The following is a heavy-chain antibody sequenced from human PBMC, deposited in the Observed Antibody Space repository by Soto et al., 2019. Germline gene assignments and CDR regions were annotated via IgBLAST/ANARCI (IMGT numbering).Heavy chain of an antibody. V-gene: IGHV3-23*01. CDR1: GFTFSSYA. CDR3: TKDLWPYLPAGGEFDS. J-gene: IGHJ4*02. D-gene: IGHD3-16*01. Sequence: EVQLLKSGGGLVQPGGSLRLSCAASGFTFSSYAMSWVRQAPGKGLEWVSAISGSAVSTYYADSVKGRFTISRDNSKNTLYLQMNSLRAEDTAVFYCTKDLWPYLPAGGEFDSWGQGTLVTVSS. CDR2: ISGSAVST.